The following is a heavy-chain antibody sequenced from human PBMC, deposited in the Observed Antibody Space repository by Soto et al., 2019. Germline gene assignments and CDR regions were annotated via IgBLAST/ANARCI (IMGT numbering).Heavy chain of an antibody. CDR3: VPHITGTTV. V-gene: IGHV3-48*02. CDR2: ISSSSSTI. Sequence: EVQLVESGGGLVQPGGSLRLSCAASGFTFSSYSMNWVRQAPGKGLEWVSYISSSSSTIYYADSVKGRFTISRDNAKNSLYLQMNSLRDDDTAVYYCVPHITGTTVWGQGTLVTVSS. J-gene: IGHJ4*02. D-gene: IGHD1-20*01. CDR1: GFTFSSYS.